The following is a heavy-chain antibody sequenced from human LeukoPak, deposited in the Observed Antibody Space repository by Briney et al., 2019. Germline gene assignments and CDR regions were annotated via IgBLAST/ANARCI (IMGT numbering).Heavy chain of an antibody. D-gene: IGHD3-10*01. J-gene: IGHJ4*02. Sequence: PGGSLRLSCAASGFTFSSYEMNWVRQAPGKGLEWVSYISSSGSTIYYADSVKGRFTISRDNAKNSLYLQMNSLRAEDTAVYYCARYPRRLLWFGESYEYYFDYWGQGTLVTVSS. CDR2: ISSSGSTI. V-gene: IGHV3-48*03. CDR3: ARYPRRLLWFGESYEYYFDY. CDR1: GFTFSSYE.